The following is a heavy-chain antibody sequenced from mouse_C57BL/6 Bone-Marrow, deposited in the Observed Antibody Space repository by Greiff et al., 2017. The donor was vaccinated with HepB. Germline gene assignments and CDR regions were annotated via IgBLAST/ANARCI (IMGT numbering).Heavy chain of an antibody. CDR2: IYPRSGNT. Sequence: QVQLQQSGAELARPGASVKLSCKASGYTFTSYGISWVKQRTGQGLEWIGEIYPRSGNTYYNEKFKGKATLTADKSSSTAYMELRNLTSEDSAVYFCARLGYGPWRYFDYWGQGTTLTVSS. CDR1: GYTFTSYG. CDR3: ARLGYGPWRYFDY. J-gene: IGHJ2*01. V-gene: IGHV1-81*01. D-gene: IGHD1-1*01.